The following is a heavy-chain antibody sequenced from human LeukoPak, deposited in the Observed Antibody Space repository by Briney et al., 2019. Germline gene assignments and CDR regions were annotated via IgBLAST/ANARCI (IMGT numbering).Heavy chain of an antibody. CDR1: GYTFTSYD. J-gene: IGHJ6*02. CDR3: ARVRYYYDSSGYYPVYYYGMDV. D-gene: IGHD3-22*01. Sequence: PGASVKVSCKASGYTFTSYDINWVRQATGQGLEWMGWMNPNSGNTGYAQKFQGRVTMTRNTSIRTAYMELSSLRSEDTAVYYCARVRYYYDSSGYYPVYYYGMDVWGQGTTVTVSS. CDR2: MNPNSGNT. V-gene: IGHV1-8*01.